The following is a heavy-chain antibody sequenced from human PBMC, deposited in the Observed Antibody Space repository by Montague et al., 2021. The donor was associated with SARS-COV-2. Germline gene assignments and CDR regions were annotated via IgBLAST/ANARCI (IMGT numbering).Heavy chain of an antibody. Sequence: SETLSLTCTVSGGSITSSSYYWGWIRQPPGKGLEWIGSIYYSGSTYYNPSLKGRVTISVDTSKNQFPLKLSSVTAADTAVYYCARLAPDSGSPNGYYYNGMDVWGQGTTVTVSS. CDR2: IYYSGST. J-gene: IGHJ6*02. V-gene: IGHV4-39*01. CDR3: ARLAPDSGSPNGYYYNGMDV. D-gene: IGHD1-26*01. CDR1: GGSITSSSYY.